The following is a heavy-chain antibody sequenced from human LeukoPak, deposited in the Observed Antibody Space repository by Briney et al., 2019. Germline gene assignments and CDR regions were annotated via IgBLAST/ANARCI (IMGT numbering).Heavy chain of an antibody. CDR1: GHSISSSGYY. D-gene: IGHD1/OR15-1a*01. CDR3: ARGARIRYNWNNRHFDY. V-gene: IGHV4-39*07. J-gene: IGHJ4*02. CDR2: INHSGST. Sequence: PSETLSLTCTVSGHSISSSGYYWSWIRQPPGKGLEWIGEINHSGSTNYNPSLKSRVTISVDTSKNQFSLKLSSVTAADTAVYYCARGARIRYNWNNRHFDYWGQGTLVTVSS.